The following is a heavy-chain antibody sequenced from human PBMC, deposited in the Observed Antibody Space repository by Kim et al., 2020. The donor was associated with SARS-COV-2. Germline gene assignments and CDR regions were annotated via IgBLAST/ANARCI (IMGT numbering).Heavy chain of an antibody. D-gene: IGHD5-12*01. J-gene: IGHJ5*02. CDR3: ARVGEGRDGYNWGAGGNWFDP. CDR1: GGSISSYY. CDR2: IYYSGST. V-gene: IGHV4-59*01. Sequence: SETLSLTCTVSGGSISSYYWSWIRQPPGKGLEWIGYIYYSGSTNYNPSLKSRVTISVDTSKNQFSLKLSSVTAADTAVYYCARVGEGRDGYNWGAGGNWFDPWGQGTLVTVSS.